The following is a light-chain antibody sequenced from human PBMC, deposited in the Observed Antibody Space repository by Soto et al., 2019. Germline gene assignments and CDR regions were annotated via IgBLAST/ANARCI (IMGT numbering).Light chain of an antibody. J-gene: IGKJ1*01. CDR1: QSVLYSSNNKNY. V-gene: IGKV4-1*01. CDR3: QQYCATPWT. CDR2: WAS. Sequence: DIVMTQSPDSLAVSLGERATINCKSSQSVLYSSNNKNYLAWYQQKPGQPPKLLIYWASTRESGVPDRFSGSGSVTDFTLTISSLQAEDVAVYYCQQYCATPWTFGQGTKVDI.